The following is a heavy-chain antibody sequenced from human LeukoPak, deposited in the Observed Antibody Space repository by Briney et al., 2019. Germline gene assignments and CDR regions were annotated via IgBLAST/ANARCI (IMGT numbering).Heavy chain of an antibody. Sequence: GGSLRLSCAASGFTFSSYSMNWVRQAPGKGLEWVSSISSSSSYIYYADSVKGRFTISRDNAKNSLYLQMNSLRAEDTAVYYCARSGQHKWLQLDIWGQGTMVTVSS. V-gene: IGHV3-21*01. D-gene: IGHD5-24*01. CDR2: ISSSSSYI. CDR1: GFTFSSYS. J-gene: IGHJ3*02. CDR3: ARSGQHKWLQLDI.